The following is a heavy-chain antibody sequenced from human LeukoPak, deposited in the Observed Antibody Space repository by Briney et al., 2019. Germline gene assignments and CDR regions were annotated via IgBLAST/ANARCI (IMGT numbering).Heavy chain of an antibody. V-gene: IGHV4-59*01. CDR2: IYYTGST. CDR3: ARWGGYSYGFTRGFDS. Sequence: SETLSPTCTVSGGSISSYYWSWIRQPPGKGLEWIGNIYYTGSTIYNPSLQSRVTISLDTSKNQFSLKLTSVTAADTAVYYCARWGGYSYGFTRGFDSWGQGTLVTVSS. D-gene: IGHD5-18*01. CDR1: GGSISSYY. J-gene: IGHJ4*02.